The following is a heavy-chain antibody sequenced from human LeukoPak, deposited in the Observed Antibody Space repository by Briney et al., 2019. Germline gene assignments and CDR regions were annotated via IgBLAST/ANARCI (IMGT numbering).Heavy chain of an antibody. CDR3: ARDRGSWDFDY. Sequence: TGGSLRLSCAASGFTFSSYWMSWVRQAPGKGREWVANIKQDGSEKYYVGSVKGRFTLSRDNAKNSLYLQMNSLRAEDTAVYYCARDRGSWDFDYRGQGTLVTVSS. D-gene: IGHD1-26*01. CDR2: IKQDGSEK. V-gene: IGHV3-7*01. J-gene: IGHJ4*02. CDR1: GFTFSSYW.